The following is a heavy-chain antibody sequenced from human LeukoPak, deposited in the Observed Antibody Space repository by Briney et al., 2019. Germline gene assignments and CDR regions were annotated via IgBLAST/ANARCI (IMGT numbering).Heavy chain of an antibody. D-gene: IGHD5-24*01. J-gene: IGHJ4*02. Sequence: PGGSPRLSCAASGFTFSSYAMHWVRQAPGKGLEWVAVISYDGSNKYYADSVKGRFTISRDNSKNTLYLQMNSLRAEDTAVYYCARVEMATISVGYFDYWGQGTLVTVSS. CDR1: GFTFSSYA. V-gene: IGHV3-30-3*01. CDR3: ARVEMATISVGYFDY. CDR2: ISYDGSNK.